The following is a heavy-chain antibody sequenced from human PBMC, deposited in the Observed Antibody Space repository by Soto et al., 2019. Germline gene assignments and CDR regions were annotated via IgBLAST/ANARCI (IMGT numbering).Heavy chain of an antibody. CDR3: AREGSYSAYNFAHGIQLWSFDF. V-gene: IGHV4-4*07. J-gene: IGHJ4*02. CDR2: IFSSGST. Sequence: SETLSLTCTVPGGSINTFYWSWVRQPAGKGLEWIGRIFSSGSTSFNPSLESRVAMSVDTSKNHFSLNLSSVTAADMAVYYCAREGSYSAYNFAHGIQLWSFDFWGQGALVTVSS. CDR1: GGSINTFY. D-gene: IGHD5-12*01.